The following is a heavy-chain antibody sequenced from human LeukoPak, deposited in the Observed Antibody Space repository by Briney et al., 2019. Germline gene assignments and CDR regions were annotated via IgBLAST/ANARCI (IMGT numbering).Heavy chain of an antibody. CDR2: IYYSGST. J-gene: IGHJ4*02. V-gene: IGHV4-59*08. D-gene: IGHD6-13*01. CDR3: ARRVGSSLTTYDY. CDR1: GGSISSYY. Sequence: SETLSLTCTVSGGSISSYYWSWIRQPPGKGLEWIGYIYYSGSTNYNPSLKSRVTISVDTSKNQFSLKLSSVTAADTAVYYCARRVGSSLTTYDYWGQGTLVTVSS.